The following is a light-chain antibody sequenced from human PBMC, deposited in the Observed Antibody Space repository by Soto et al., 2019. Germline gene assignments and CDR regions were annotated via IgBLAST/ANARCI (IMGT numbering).Light chain of an antibody. CDR1: ESISNW. CDR2: KTY. Sequence: DIQMTQSPSTLSASVGDRVTITCRASESISNWLAWFQQKPGKAPKLLIHKTYSLESGVPSRFSGSGSGTEFTLTISSLQPDDFATYFCQQYSTYWSFGQGTKVEIK. CDR3: QQYSTYWS. V-gene: IGKV1-5*03. J-gene: IGKJ1*01.